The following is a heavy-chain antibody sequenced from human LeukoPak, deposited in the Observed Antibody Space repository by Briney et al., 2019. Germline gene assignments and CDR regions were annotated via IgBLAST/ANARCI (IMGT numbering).Heavy chain of an antibody. CDR3: AKSHYDLLDV. Sequence: GGSLRLSCAASGFSFSTSPMSWVRQPPGKGLEWVSAMNNGPGATFYRDSVRGRFTISRDDSKSTLYLQMNSLRAEDTGTYYCAKSHYDLLDVWGQGTTVTVSS. V-gene: IGHV3-23*01. J-gene: IGHJ6*02. CDR1: GFSFSTSP. CDR2: MNNGPGAT. D-gene: IGHD5-12*01.